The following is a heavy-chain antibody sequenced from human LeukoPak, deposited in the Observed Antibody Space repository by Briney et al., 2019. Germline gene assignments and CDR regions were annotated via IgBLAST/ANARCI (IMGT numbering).Heavy chain of an antibody. CDR3: ARDIGMTGAFDI. V-gene: IGHV3-66*01. CDR1: GFTVSSNY. CDR2: ISGSGGST. D-gene: IGHD1-14*01. J-gene: IGHJ3*02. Sequence: GGSLRLSCAASGFTVSSNYMSWVRQAPGKGLEWVSAISGSGGSTYYADSVKGRFTISRDNSKNTLYLQMNSPRAEDTAVYYCARDIGMTGAFDIWGQGTMVTVSS.